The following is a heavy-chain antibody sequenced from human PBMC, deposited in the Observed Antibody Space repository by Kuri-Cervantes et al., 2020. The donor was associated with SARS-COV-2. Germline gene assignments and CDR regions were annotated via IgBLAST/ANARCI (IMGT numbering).Heavy chain of an antibody. CDR1: GFTFSSYA. CDR3: ARTLGEDIVVVPAATFDY. V-gene: IGHV3-30-3*01. D-gene: IGHD2-2*01. Sequence: GGSLRLSCAASGFTFSSYAMHWVRQAPGKGLEWVAVISYDGSNKYYADSAKGRFTTSRDNSKNTLYLQMNSLRAEDTAVYYCARTLGEDIVVVPAATFDYWGQGTLVTVSS. CDR2: ISYDGSNK. J-gene: IGHJ4*02.